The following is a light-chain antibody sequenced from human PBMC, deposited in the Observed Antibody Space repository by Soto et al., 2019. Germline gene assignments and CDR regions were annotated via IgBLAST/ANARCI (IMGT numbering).Light chain of an antibody. J-gene: IGKJ5*01. CDR2: DIS. Sequence: EILTTQFPATLSGSPGGGATLSCRAAQDVTTNFDWYQLKSGKPPRLLIYDISTRATGVPARLRGSGSGTELTLTISGLKYEDFELYLCQQYNNWTFSFGHGTRLEIK. CDR1: QDVTTN. CDR3: QQYNNWTFS. V-gene: IGKV3-15*01.